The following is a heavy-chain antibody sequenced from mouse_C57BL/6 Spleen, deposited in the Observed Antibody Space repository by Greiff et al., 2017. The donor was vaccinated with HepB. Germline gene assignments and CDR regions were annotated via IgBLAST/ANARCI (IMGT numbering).Heavy chain of an antibody. CDR1: GYTFTSYW. CDR3: ARAGDYDVGAMDY. CDR2: IDPSDSET. J-gene: IGHJ4*01. V-gene: IGHV1-52*01. D-gene: IGHD2-4*01. Sequence: VKLQQPGAELVRPGSSVKLSCKASGYTFTSYWMHWVKQRPIQGLEWIGNIDPSDSETHYNQKFKDKATLTVDKSSSTAYMQLSSLTSEDSAVYYCARAGDYDVGAMDYWGQGTSVTVSS.